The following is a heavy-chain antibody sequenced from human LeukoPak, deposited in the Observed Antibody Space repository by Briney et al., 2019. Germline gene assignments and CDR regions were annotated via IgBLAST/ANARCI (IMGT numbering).Heavy chain of an antibody. V-gene: IGHV3-23*01. CDR3: AKAGAVAGTDWFDP. CDR1: GVTFSSYA. D-gene: IGHD6-19*01. Sequence: GGSLRLSCAASGVTFSSYAMSWVRQAPGKGLEWVAAISGSGGSTYYADSVKGRFTISRDNSKNTLYLQMNSLGAEDTAVYYCAKAGAVAGTDWFDPWGQGTLVTVSS. CDR2: ISGSGGST. J-gene: IGHJ5*02.